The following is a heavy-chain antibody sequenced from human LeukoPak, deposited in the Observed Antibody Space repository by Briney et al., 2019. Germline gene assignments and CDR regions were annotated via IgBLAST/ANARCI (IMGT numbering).Heavy chain of an antibody. D-gene: IGHD3-22*01. CDR1: GGSISSYY. Sequence: ASETLSLTCTVSGGSISSYYWSWIRQPAGKGLEWIGRIYTSGSTNYNPSLKSRVTMSVDTSKNQFSLKLSSVTAADTAVYYCAREVYYYDSSDYFDYWGQGTLVTVSS. CDR2: IYTSGST. J-gene: IGHJ4*02. CDR3: AREVYYYDSSDYFDY. V-gene: IGHV4-4*07.